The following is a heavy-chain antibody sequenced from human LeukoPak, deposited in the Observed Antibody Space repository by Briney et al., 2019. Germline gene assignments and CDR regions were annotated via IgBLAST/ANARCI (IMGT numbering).Heavy chain of an antibody. CDR3: AKDPASDSSGYGYFDY. Sequence: GGSLRLSCVPSGFSFDDYAIHEVRQAPRRGLEWVSGISRYSGDIVYADSVKGRFTISRDNAKNSLYLQMNSLRAEHTALYCCAKDPASDSSGYGYFDYWGQGTLVTVSS. CDR2: ISRYSGDI. D-gene: IGHD3-22*01. CDR1: GFSFDDYA. V-gene: IGHV3-9*01. J-gene: IGHJ4*02.